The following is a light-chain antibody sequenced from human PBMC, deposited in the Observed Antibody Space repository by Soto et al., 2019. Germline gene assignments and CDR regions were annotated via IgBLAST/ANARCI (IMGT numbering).Light chain of an antibody. CDR2: DAS. V-gene: IGKV1-5*01. Sequence: DVQMTQSPSTLSASVGDRVTITCRASQSIGSWLAWYQQKPAKAPKLLIYDASILENGVPSRFTGSGFGTEFALTISSLQADDFAIYYCQQYNSYPPNFGGGTKVDIK. CDR3: QQYNSYPPN. CDR1: QSIGSW. J-gene: IGKJ4*01.